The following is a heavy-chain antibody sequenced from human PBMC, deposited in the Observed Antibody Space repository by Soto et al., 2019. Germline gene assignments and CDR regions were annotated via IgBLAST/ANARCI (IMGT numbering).Heavy chain of an antibody. CDR2: INHSGST. Sequence: SETLSLTCAVYGGSFSGYYWSWIRQPPGKGLEWIGEINHSGSTNYNPSLKSRVTISVDTSKNQFSLKLSSVTAADTAVYYCARGYTYYYDSSGWYYWGQGTLVTVSS. J-gene: IGHJ4*02. D-gene: IGHD3-22*01. CDR1: GGSFSGYY. CDR3: ARGYTYYYDSSGWYY. V-gene: IGHV4-34*01.